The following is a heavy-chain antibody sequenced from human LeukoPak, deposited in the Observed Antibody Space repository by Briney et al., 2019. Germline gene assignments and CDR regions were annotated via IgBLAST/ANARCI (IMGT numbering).Heavy chain of an antibody. Sequence: GASVKVSCKASGYTFTSYDINWVRQATGQGPEWMGWMNPNSGNTGYAEKFQGRVTMTRNTSISTAYMELSSLTSEGTAVYYCARAEASRSSGKILGYWGQGTLVTVSS. V-gene: IGHV1-8*01. CDR2: MNPNSGNT. CDR1: GYTFTSYD. J-gene: IGHJ4*02. CDR3: ARAEASRSSGKILGY. D-gene: IGHD1-26*01.